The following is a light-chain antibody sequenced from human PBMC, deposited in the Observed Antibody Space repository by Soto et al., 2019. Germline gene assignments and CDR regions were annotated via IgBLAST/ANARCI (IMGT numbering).Light chain of an antibody. V-gene: IGKV1-39*01. J-gene: IGKJ1*01. CDR2: AAS. CDR1: QTISSR. CDR3: LQSHSRVT. Sequence: DIQMTQSPSSLSASVGDRVTITCRASQTISSRLSWYQHKPGTAPKLLLYAASRLHSGVPSRFSGGGSGTEFTLTISGLQPEDFATYYCLQSHSRVTLGQGTKVEIK.